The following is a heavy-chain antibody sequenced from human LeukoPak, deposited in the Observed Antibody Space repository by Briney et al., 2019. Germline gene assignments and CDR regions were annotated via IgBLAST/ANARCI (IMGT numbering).Heavy chain of an antibody. CDR1: GGTFSSYA. Sequence: ASVKVSXKASGGTFSSYAISWVRQAPGQGLEWMGRIIPIFGTANYAQKFQGRVTITTDESTSTAYMELSSLRSEDTAVYYCARERYCSSTSCYAFDYWGQGTLVTVSS. CDR3: ARERYCSSTSCYAFDY. J-gene: IGHJ4*02. V-gene: IGHV1-69*05. CDR2: IIPIFGTA. D-gene: IGHD2-2*01.